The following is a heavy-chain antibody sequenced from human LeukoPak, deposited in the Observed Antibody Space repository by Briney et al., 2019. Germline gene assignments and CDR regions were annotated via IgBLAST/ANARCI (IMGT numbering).Heavy chain of an antibody. CDR2: INHSGST. V-gene: IGHV4-34*01. D-gene: IGHD2-15*01. CDR1: GGSFSGYY. Sequence: SETLSLTCAVYGGSFSGYYWSWIRQPPGKGQEWIGEINHSGSTNYNPSLKSRVTISVDTSKNQFSLKLSSVTAADTAVYCCASLGYCSGGSCLRPRAFDIWGQGTMVTVSS. J-gene: IGHJ3*02. CDR3: ASLGYCSGGSCLRPRAFDI.